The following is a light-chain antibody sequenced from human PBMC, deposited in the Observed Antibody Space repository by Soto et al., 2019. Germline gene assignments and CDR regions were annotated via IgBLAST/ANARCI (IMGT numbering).Light chain of an antibody. V-gene: IGLV2-14*01. CDR2: EVS. CDR3: SSYKSSSIPYV. CDR1: SSDVGGYNY. J-gene: IGLJ1*01. Sequence: QSVLTQPASVSGSPGQSITISCTGTSSDVGGYNYVSWYQQHPGKAPKLMIYEVSNRPSGVSNRFSGSKSGNTASLTISGLQAEDEADYYCSSYKSSSIPYVFGTGTKMTVL.